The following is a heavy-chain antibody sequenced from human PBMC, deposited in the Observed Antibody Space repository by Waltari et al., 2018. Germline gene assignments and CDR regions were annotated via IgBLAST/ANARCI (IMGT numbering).Heavy chain of an antibody. J-gene: IGHJ4*02. CDR1: GFRFGDYW. CDR3: ARKAGSGYHYGPFYYDN. D-gene: IGHD3-22*01. V-gene: IGHV3-74*01. CDR2: INVDGGYI. Sequence: EVHLAESGGGVVQPGGSLRLSCTGSGFRFGDYWMHWVRQAPGKGLEWVSRINVDGGYISYGDSVKGRFTISRDNAKNTVFLQLNSLRADDTAVYFCARKAGSGYHYGPFYYDNWGQGTLVTVSS.